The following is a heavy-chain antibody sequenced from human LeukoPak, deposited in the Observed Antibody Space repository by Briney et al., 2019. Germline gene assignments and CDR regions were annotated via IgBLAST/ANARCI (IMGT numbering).Heavy chain of an antibody. V-gene: IGHV1-69*01. Sequence: ASVKVSCTASGGTFSSYAISWVRQAPGQGLEWMGGIIPIFGTANYAQKFQGRVTITADESTSTAYMELSSLRSEDTAVYYCARWRSYYYDSSGYCDYWGQGTLVTVSS. CDR2: IIPIFGTA. CDR3: ARWRSYYYDSSGYCDY. J-gene: IGHJ4*02. CDR1: GGTFSSYA. D-gene: IGHD3-22*01.